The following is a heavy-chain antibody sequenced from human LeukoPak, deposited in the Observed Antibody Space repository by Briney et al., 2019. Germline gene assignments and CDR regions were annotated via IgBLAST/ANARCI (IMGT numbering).Heavy chain of an antibody. Sequence: ASVKVSCKASGYTFTSYAINWVRQATGQGLEWMGWMNPNSGNTGYAQKLQGRVTMTRNTSISTAYMELSNLRSEDTAVYYCASGRGKAYCGGDCYPDYWGQGTRVTVSS. CDR2: MNPNSGNT. CDR1: GYTFTSYA. J-gene: IGHJ4*02. V-gene: IGHV1-8*01. D-gene: IGHD2-21*02. CDR3: ASGRGKAYCGGDCYPDY.